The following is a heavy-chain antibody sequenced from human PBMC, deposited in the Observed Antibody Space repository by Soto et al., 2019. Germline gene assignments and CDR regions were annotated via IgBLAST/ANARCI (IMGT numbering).Heavy chain of an antibody. J-gene: IGHJ6*02. V-gene: IGHV3-23*01. CDR3: AIDTKSITNYYGSGSFFYGMDV. Sequence: GGSLRLSCAASGFTFSSYAMSWVRQAPGKGLEWVSAISGSGGSTYYADSVKGRFTISRDNSKNTLYLQMNSLRAEDTAVYYCAIDTKSITNYYGSGSFFYGMDVWGQGTTVTVSS. CDR2: ISGSGGST. CDR1: GFTFSSYA. D-gene: IGHD3-10*01.